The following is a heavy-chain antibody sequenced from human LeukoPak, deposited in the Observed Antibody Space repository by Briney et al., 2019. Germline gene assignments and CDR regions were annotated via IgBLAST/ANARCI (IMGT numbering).Heavy chain of an antibody. CDR3: AGRTYYYDTSYYYYAPFDY. V-gene: IGHV1-69*13. D-gene: IGHD3-22*01. Sequence: ASVKVSCKVSGYTLTELSMHWVRQAPGQGLEWMGGIIPVFGTANYVQKFQDRVTITADESTSTAYMELSSLRSEDTAVYYCAGRTYYYDTSYYYYAPFDYWGQGTLVTVSS. CDR1: GYTLTELS. J-gene: IGHJ4*02. CDR2: IIPVFGTA.